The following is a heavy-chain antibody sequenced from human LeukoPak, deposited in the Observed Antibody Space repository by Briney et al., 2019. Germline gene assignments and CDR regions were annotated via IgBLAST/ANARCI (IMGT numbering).Heavy chain of an antibody. CDR3: ARYLSAGYSDL. D-gene: IGHD6-25*01. Sequence: PSETLSLTSTVSGGSIVSYYWSWSRQPPGKGLEWIGYIYYTGSTNYNPSLKSRVTISVDTSKNQFSLKLSSVTAADTAVYYCARYLSAGYSDLGARGTLVTVSS. CDR2: IYYTGST. V-gene: IGHV4-59*08. CDR1: GGSIVSYY. J-gene: IGHJ2*01.